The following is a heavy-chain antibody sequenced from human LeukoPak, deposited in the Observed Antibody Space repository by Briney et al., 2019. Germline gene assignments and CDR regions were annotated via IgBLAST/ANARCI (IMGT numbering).Heavy chain of an antibody. D-gene: IGHD1-26*01. CDR3: ATVRGSYTIRPFDY. V-gene: IGHV3-23*01. CDR2: ISGSGGST. CDR1: GFTFSSYG. Sequence: PGGSLRLSCAASGFTFSSYGMSWVRQAPGKGLGWVSAISGSGGSTYYADSVKGRFTISRDNSKNTLYLQMNSLRAEDTAVYYCATVRGSYTIRPFDYWGQGTLVTVSS. J-gene: IGHJ4*02.